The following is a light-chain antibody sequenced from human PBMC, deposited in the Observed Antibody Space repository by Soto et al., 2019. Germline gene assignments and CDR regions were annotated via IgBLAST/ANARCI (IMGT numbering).Light chain of an antibody. CDR3: SSYTSSSTHV. CDR1: SSNIGAGYD. J-gene: IGLJ1*01. CDR2: GNS. V-gene: IGLV1-40*01. Sequence: QSVLTQPPSVSGAPGQRVTISCTGSSSNIGAGYDVHWYQQLPGTAPKLLIYGNSNRPSGVPDRFSGSKSGTSASLAITGLQAEDEADYYCSSYTSSSTHVFGTGTKVTVL.